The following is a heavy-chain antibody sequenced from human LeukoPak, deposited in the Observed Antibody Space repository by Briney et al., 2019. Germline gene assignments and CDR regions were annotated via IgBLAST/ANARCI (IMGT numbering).Heavy chain of an antibody. CDR3: AREEANHFDY. V-gene: IGHV1-69-2*01. Sequence: ASVKVSCKASGDTFTKYFIHWVQQAPGKELEWMGRIDPENGETIYAEKFQGRVTFIADTSTDTGYMELSSLRSEDTAVYYCAREEANHFDYWGQGTLVTVSS. CDR2: IDPENGET. CDR1: GDTFTKYF. J-gene: IGHJ4*02.